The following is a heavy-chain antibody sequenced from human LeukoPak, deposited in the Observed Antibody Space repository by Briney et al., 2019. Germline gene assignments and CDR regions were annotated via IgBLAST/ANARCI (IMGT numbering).Heavy chain of an antibody. V-gene: IGHV3-30*18. Sequence: GGSLRLSCVASGFTFSSYGMHWVRQAPGKGLEWVALISYNGRNNYYADSVKGRFTISRDNSKNTLYLQVSSLRTEDTAVYFCAKDNRGYFDFWGQGTLVTVSS. CDR2: ISYNGRNN. D-gene: IGHD3-16*01. J-gene: IGHJ4*02. CDR1: GFTFSSYG. CDR3: AKDNRGYFDF.